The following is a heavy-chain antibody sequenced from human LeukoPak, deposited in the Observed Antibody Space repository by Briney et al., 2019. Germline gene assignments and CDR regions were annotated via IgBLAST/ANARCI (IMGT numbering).Heavy chain of an antibody. Sequence: SQTLSLTCSVSGGSISSGDYSWSWIRQSPEKGLEWIGFIYYSGSVFYNPSLKSRLAISVDSSVNQFSLTLTSETAAVSAVYCCARGGSCCAAGSCYPNWFDPWGQGTLVTVSS. CDR2: IYYSGSV. CDR3: ARGGSCCAAGSCYPNWFDP. D-gene: IGHD2-15*01. J-gene: IGHJ5*02. CDR1: GGSISSGDYS. V-gene: IGHV4-30-4*01.